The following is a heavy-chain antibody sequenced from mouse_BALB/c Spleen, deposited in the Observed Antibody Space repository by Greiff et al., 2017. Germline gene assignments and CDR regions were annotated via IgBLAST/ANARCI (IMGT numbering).Heavy chain of an antibody. CDR1: GFTFTDYY. V-gene: IGHV7-3*02. J-gene: IGHJ3*01. CDR2: IRNKANGYTT. Sequence: EVHLVESGGGLVQPGGSLRLSCATSGFTFTDYYMSWVRQPPGKALEWLGFIRNKANGYTTEYSASVKGRFTISRDNSQSILYLQMNTLRAEDSATYYCARDMGSNWGTWFAYWGQGTLVTVSA. CDR3: ARDMGSNWGTWFAY. D-gene: IGHD4-1*01.